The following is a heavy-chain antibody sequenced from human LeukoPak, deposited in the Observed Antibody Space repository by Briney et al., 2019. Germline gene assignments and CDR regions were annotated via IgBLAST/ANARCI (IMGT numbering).Heavy chain of an antibody. CDR3: ARDQGAAAGRFDP. V-gene: IGHV3-7*01. J-gene: IGHJ5*02. D-gene: IGHD6-13*01. CDR2: INPDGSTE. Sequence: GGSLRLSCAASGFTFSTYWMSWVRQAPGKGLEWVASINPDGSTEHYVDSVKGRFTVSRDSAKNSLFLQMNSLRAEDTAVYYCARDQGAAAGRFDPWGQGTLVTVSS. CDR1: GFTFSTYW.